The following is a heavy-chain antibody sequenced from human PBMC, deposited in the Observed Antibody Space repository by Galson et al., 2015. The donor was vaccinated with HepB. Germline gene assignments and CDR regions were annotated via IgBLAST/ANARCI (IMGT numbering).Heavy chain of an antibody. CDR2: TYYRAKWYN. CDR1: GDSVSNNNAA. V-gene: IGHV6-1*01. CDR3: ARVSGTIYYYGMDV. Sequence: CAISGDSVSNNNAAWYWIRQSPLRGLEWLGRTYYRAKWYNAYAESLRSRITINPDTSKNQFSLQLNSVTPEDTAVYYCARVSGTIYYYGMDVWGQGTTVSVSS. D-gene: IGHD6-13*01. J-gene: IGHJ6*02.